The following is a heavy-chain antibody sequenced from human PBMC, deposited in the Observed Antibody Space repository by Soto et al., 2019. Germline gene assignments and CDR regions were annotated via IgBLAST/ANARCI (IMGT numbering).Heavy chain of an antibody. CDR3: ARQGFSGSQRTFEY. D-gene: IGHD1-26*01. J-gene: IGHJ4*02. CDR1: GYDFTMYW. Sequence: PGESLKISCEASGYDFTMYWIGWVRQMPGKGLEWVGIVYPGDSETRYNPSFQGQVTISVDKSISTAHLQWSSLKASDTAMYYCARQGFSGSQRTFEYRSEGTPVT. V-gene: IGHV5-51*01. CDR2: VYPGDSET.